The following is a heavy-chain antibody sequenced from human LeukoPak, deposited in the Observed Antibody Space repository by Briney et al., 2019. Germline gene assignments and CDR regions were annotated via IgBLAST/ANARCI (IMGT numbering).Heavy chain of an antibody. V-gene: IGHV3-23*01. D-gene: IGHD2/OR15-2a*01. J-gene: IGHJ6*02. Sequence: PGGSLRLSCAASGFTFSNYAMSWVRQAPGKGLEWVSALSGSGGSTYYADSVKGRFTISRDNSKNTLYLQMNSLRAEDTAVYYCAKDLSPLYYYYGMDVWGQGTTVTVSS. CDR1: GFTFSNYA. CDR2: LSGSGGST. CDR3: AKDLSPLYYYYGMDV.